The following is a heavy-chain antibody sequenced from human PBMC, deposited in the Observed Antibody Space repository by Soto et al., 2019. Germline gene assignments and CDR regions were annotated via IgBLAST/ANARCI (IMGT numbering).Heavy chain of an antibody. CDR1: VFTFSSYA. J-gene: IGHJ4*02. V-gene: IGHV3-23*01. D-gene: IGHD5-18*01. Sequence: PGGALILSCAASVFTFSSYAMSWFRQAPVKGLEWVSTISGSDGRTYSTDSVKGRFTISRDNSRNTAYLQMNSLRVEDTAVYYCAKGVSQYTPLALFDYWGRGTLVTVSS. CDR2: ISGSDGRT. CDR3: AKGVSQYTPLALFDY.